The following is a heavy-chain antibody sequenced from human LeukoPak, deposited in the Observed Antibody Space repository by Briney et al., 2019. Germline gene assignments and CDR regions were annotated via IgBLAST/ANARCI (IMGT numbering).Heavy chain of an antibody. V-gene: IGHV4-39*01. D-gene: IGHD3-10*01. CDR2: IYYSGST. CDR3: ARLPGGKLLWFGELSAGYYFDY. Sequence: PSETLSLTCTVSGGSISSSSDYWGWIRQPAGKGREWIGSIYYSGSTYYNPSLKSRVTISVDTSKNQFSLKLSSVTAADTAVYYCARLPGGKLLWFGELSAGYYFDYWGQGTLVTVSS. J-gene: IGHJ4*02. CDR1: GGSISSSSDY.